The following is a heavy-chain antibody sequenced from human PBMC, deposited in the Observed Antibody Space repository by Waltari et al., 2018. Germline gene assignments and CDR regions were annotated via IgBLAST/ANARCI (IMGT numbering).Heavy chain of an antibody. V-gene: IGHV1-69-2*01. CDR2: DDPEDGET. J-gene: IGHJ4*02. D-gene: IGHD6-13*01. Sequence: EVQLVQSGAEVKKPGATVKISCKASGYTFTDYYMHWVQQAPGKGLEWMGRDDPEDGETIEAGKSKGRVTITDDMSTDTDYMELSSLRSEDTAVYYCATEPIAAAGTSRDYWGQGTLVTVSS. CDR3: ATEPIAAAGTSRDY. CDR1: GYTFTDYY.